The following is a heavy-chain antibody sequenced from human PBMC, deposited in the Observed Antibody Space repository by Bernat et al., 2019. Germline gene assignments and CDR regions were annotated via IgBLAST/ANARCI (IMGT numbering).Heavy chain of an antibody. D-gene: IGHD3-16*01. CDR1: GGTFSSYS. J-gene: IGHJ4*02. CDR3: ARERKGGESPVDY. Sequence: QVQLVQSGAEVKKPGSSVKVSCKASGGTFSSYSISWVRQAPGQGLEWMGRIIPILGIANYAQKFQGRVTITADKSTSTAYMELSSLRSEDTAVNYCARERKGGESPVDYWGQGTLVTVSS. CDR2: IIPILGIA. V-gene: IGHV1-69*08.